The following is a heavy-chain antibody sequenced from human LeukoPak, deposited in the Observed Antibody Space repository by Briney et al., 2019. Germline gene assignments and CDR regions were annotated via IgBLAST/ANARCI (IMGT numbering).Heavy chain of an antibody. CDR3: AREIRPGNYYYYMDV. Sequence: NPSETLSLTCTVSGGSISISSHYWVWIRQPPGKGLEWIGRIYYSGSTYYNPSLKSRVTISVDMSRNQFSLKLTSVTAADTAVYYCAREIRPGNYYYYMDVWGKGTTVTISS. V-gene: IGHV4-39*02. CDR2: IYYSGST. J-gene: IGHJ6*03. D-gene: IGHD1-14*01. CDR1: GGSISISSHY.